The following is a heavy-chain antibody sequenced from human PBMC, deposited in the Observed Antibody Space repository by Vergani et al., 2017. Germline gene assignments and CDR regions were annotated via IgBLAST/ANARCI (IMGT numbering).Heavy chain of an antibody. CDR1: GFTFSSYA. Sequence: EVQLLESGGGLVQPGGSLRLSCAASGFTFSSYAMSWVRQAPGKGLEWVSAISGSGGSTYYADSVKGRFTISRDNAKNSLYLQMNSLRAEDTAVYYCARCSGGREGDPWGQGTLVTVSS. V-gene: IGHV3-23*01. D-gene: IGHD2-15*01. J-gene: IGHJ5*02. CDR2: ISGSGGST. CDR3: ARCSGGREGDP.